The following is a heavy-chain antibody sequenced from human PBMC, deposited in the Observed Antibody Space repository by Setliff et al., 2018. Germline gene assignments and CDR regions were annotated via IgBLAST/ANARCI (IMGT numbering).Heavy chain of an antibody. CDR2: IIPLSDIT. J-gene: IGHJ3*02. Sequence: ASVKVSCKVSGGAFTSHGVSWVRQAPGQGLEWMGGIIPLSDITSYAQTLQGRVTITADKSTNTVNMELSSLRSEDTAVYYCARDRFYNSWSGTSITAPHDAFDIWGQGTMVTVSS. V-gene: IGHV1-69*10. CDR1: GGAFTSHG. CDR3: ARDRFYNSWSGTSITAPHDAFDI. D-gene: IGHD3-3*01.